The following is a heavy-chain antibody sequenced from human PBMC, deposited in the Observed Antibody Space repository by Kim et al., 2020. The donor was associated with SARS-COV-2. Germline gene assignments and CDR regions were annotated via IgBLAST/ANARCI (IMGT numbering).Heavy chain of an antibody. CDR2: IYHPGIT. Sequence: SETLSLTCTVSGGSTSGFYWSWVRQPPGKRLELLGYIYHPGITDYSPSLKSRVTISLERSKNQFSLNLTHVTAADTAVYFCARGHNSYFGLWGRVTLVTV. J-gene: IGHJ2*01. CDR3: ARGHNSYFGL. V-gene: IGHV4-59*13. CDR1: GGSTSGFY.